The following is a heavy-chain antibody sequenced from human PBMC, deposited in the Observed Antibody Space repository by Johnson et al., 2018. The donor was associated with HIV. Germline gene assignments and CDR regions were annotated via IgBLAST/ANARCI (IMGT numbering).Heavy chain of an antibody. J-gene: IGHJ3*02. CDR1: RFTFSSYA. D-gene: IGHD3-22*01. V-gene: IGHV3-66*02. Sequence: VQLVESGGGLVQPGGSLRLSCAASRFTFSSYAMSWVRQAPGKGLEWVSVIYSGGSTPYADSVKGRFTMSRDNSKNTLYLQMNSLRGEDTAVYYCARARRVVIGPDGFDIWGQGTMVTVSS. CDR2: IYSGGST. CDR3: ARARRVVIGPDGFDI.